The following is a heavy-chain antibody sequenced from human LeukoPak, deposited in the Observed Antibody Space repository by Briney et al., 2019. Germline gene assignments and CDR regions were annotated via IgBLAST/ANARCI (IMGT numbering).Heavy chain of an antibody. J-gene: IGHJ6*03. CDR2: IIPIFGTA. CDR1: GGTFSSHA. D-gene: IGHD3-16*01. V-gene: IGHV1-69*05. Sequence: ASVKVSCKASGGTFSSHAISWVRQAPGQGLEWMGGIIPIFGTANYAQKFQGRVTITTDESTSTAYMELSSLRSEDTAVYYCARREKMITTDENYYYYMDVWGKGTTVTVSS. CDR3: ARREKMITTDENYYYYMDV.